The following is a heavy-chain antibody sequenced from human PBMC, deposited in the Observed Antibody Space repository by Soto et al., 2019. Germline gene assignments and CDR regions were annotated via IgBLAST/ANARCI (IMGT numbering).Heavy chain of an antibody. J-gene: IGHJ6*03. CDR3: TTGGYCSGGSCYGDHYYYYYYMDV. CDR2: IKSKTDGGTT. Sequence: GGSLRLSCAASGFTFSNAWMSWVRQAPGKGLEWVGRIKSKTDGGTTDYAAPVKGRFTISRDDSKNTLYLQMNSLKTEDTDVYYCTTGGYCSGGSCYGDHYYYYYYMDVWGKGTTVTVSS. V-gene: IGHV3-15*01. D-gene: IGHD2-15*01. CDR1: GFTFSNAW.